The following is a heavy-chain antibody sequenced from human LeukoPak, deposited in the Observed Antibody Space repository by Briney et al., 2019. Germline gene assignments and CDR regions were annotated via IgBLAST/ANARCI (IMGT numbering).Heavy chain of an antibody. CDR1: GYTFTSYG. V-gene: IGHV1-18*01. J-gene: IGHJ6*03. CDR2: ISAYNGNT. CDR3: ATTGNVDIVATSYYYYMDV. D-gene: IGHD5-12*01. Sequence: ASVKVSCKASGYTFTSYGISWVRQAPGQGLEWMGWISAYNGNTNYAQKLQGRVTMTTDTSTSTAYMELRSLRSDDTAVYYCATTGNVDIVATSYYYYMDVWGKGTTVTISS.